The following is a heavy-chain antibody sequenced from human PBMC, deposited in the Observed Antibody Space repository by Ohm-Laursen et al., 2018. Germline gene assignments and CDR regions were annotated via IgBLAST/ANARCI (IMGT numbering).Heavy chain of an antibody. Sequence: SLRLSCTASGFTFDDYAMHWVRQAPGKGLEWVSGISWNSGSIGYADSVKGRFTISRDNAKNSLYLQMNSLRAEDTALYYCATSSGYYDSSGYYCISYDFDYWGQGTLVTVSS. J-gene: IGHJ4*02. V-gene: IGHV3-9*01. CDR3: ATSSGYYDSSGYYCISYDFDY. D-gene: IGHD3-22*01. CDR1: GFTFDDYA. CDR2: ISWNSGSI.